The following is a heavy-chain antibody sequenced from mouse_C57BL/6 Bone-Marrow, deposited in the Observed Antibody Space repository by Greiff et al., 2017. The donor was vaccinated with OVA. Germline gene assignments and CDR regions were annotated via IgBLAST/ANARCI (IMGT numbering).Heavy chain of an antibody. Sequence: EVQRVESVAELVRPGASVKLSCTASGFNIKNTYMHWVKQRPEQGLEWIGRIDPANGNTKYAPKFQGKATITADTSSNTAYLQLSSLTSEDTAIYYCARTSDYYGSTWFAYWGQGTLVTVSA. CDR2: IDPANGNT. J-gene: IGHJ3*01. CDR1: GFNIKNTY. CDR3: ARTSDYYGSTWFAY. V-gene: IGHV14-3*01. D-gene: IGHD1-1*01.